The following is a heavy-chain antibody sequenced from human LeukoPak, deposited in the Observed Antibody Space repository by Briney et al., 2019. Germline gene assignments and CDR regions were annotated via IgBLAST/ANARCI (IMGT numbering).Heavy chain of an antibody. CDR3: AKRSVVPAGAYYFDY. J-gene: IGHJ4*02. CDR1: GFTFRSYA. CDR2: ISTSGGST. Sequence: QPGGSLRLSCAVSGFTFRSYAMSWFRQAPGKGLEWVSTISTSGGSTYYADSVKGRFTISRDNSKNTLYLQMNSLRAEDTAVYYCAKRSVVPAGAYYFDYWGQGTLVTVSS. D-gene: IGHD2-2*01. V-gene: IGHV3-23*01.